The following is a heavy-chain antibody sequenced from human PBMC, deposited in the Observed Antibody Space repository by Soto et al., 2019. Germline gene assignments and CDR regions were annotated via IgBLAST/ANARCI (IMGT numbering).Heavy chain of an antibody. CDR2: IYHTGST. V-gene: IGHV4-59*01. J-gene: IGHJ4*01. Sequence: SETLSLTCTVSGGSIRNYYWSWIRQPPGKGLEWIAYIYHTGSTYTNPSLESRVTLSIDTSKNQFSLKPTSVTAAHTALYFCASRVTARESGGTHLSHYWGHAALVTVSS. CDR1: GGSIRNYY. D-gene: IGHD2-8*02. CDR3: ASRVTARESGGTHLSHY.